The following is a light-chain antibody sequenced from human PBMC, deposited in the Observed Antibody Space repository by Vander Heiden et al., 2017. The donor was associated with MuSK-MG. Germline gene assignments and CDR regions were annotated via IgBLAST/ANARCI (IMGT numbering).Light chain of an antibody. CDR2: RNN. CDR1: SYNIGSNY. V-gene: IGLV1-47*01. J-gene: IGLJ2*01. CDR3: AAWDDSLSGVV. Sequence: QSVLTQPPSASGTPGQRVTISCSGSSYNIGSNYVYWYQQLPGTAPKLLIYRNNQRPPGVPERFSGSKSGTSASLAISGLRSEDEADYYCAAWDDSLSGVVFGGGTKLTVL.